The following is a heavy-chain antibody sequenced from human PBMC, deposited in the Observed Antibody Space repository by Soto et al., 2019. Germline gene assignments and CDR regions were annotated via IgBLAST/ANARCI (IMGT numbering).Heavy chain of an antibody. Sequence: QITFKESGPTLVKPTQTLTLTYTFSGLSLSTNGVGVGWIRQPPGKALEWLALIYWDNDKRYSPSLKSRLTITKDTSKNQVVLTMTRMDPVDTGTYYCVHDSTVVASTDGAFDIWGQGTMVTVSS. D-gene: IGHD2-15*01. J-gene: IGHJ3*02. V-gene: IGHV2-5*02. CDR1: GLSLSTNGVG. CDR3: VHDSTVVASTDGAFDI. CDR2: IYWDNDK.